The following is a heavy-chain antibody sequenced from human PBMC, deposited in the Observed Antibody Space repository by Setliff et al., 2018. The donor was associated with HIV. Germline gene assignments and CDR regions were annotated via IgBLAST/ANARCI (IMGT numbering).Heavy chain of an antibody. V-gene: IGHV4-38-2*02. CDR3: ASSPAWRSDSGLHTFDY. CDR1: GYSISSRYY. D-gene: IGHD2-15*01. CDR2: VYHTGST. J-gene: IGHJ4*02. Sequence: PSETLSLTCTVSGYSISSRYYWGWIRQPPGKGLEWIGSVYHTGSTYYNPSLKSRVTMPADTSKNQFSLKLSSVTAADTAVYYCASSPAWRSDSGLHTFDYWGQGTLVTVSS.